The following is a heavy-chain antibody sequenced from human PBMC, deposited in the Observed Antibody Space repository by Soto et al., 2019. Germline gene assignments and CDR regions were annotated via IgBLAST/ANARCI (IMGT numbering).Heavy chain of an antibody. Sequence: GGSLRLSCAASGFTFSSYGMHWVRQAPGKGLEWVAVIWYDGSNKYYADSVKGRFTISRDNSKNTLYLQMNSLRAEDTAVYYCARDCSSTSCYGGLDYWGQGTLVTVSS. CDR1: GFTFSSYG. J-gene: IGHJ4*02. V-gene: IGHV3-33*01. CDR3: ARDCSSTSCYGGLDY. CDR2: IWYDGSNK. D-gene: IGHD2-2*01.